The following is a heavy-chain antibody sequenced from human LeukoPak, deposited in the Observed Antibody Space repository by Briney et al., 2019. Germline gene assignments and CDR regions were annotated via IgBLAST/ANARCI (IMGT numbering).Heavy chain of an antibody. D-gene: IGHD5-12*01. V-gene: IGHV1-46*01. Sequence: ASVKVSCKASGYTFTSYYMHWVRQAPGQGLEWMGIINPSGGSTSYAQKFQGRVTMTRDTSTSTVYMELSSLRSEDTAVYYCARDMDHVVATSPFDYWGQGTLATVSS. CDR1: GYTFTSYY. CDR3: ARDMDHVVATSPFDY. CDR2: INPSGGST. J-gene: IGHJ4*02.